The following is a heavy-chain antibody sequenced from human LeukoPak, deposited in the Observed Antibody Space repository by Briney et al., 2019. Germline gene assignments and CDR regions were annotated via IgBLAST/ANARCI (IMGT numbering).Heavy chain of an antibody. D-gene: IGHD6-6*01. V-gene: IGHV3-48*03. CDR3: ARDEWAARQVDY. CDR2: ISSGSTI. CDR1: GFTFSSYE. J-gene: IGHJ4*02. Sequence: GGSLRLSCAASGFTFSSYEMNWVRQAPGKGLEWVSYISSGSTIYYADSVKGRFTISRDNAKNSLYLQMNSLRAEDTAVYYCARDEWAARQVDYWGQGTLVTVSS.